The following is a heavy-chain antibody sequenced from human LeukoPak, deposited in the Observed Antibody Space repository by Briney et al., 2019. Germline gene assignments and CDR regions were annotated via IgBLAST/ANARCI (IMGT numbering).Heavy chain of an antibody. D-gene: IGHD3-9*01. V-gene: IGHV3-33*01. Sequence: GGCLRLSCAASGFTLSSYGMHRVRQAPGKRREWVAVIWYDGSNKYYADSVKGRFTISRDNSKNALYLQMNSLRAEDTAVYYCARGIRYSDYWGQGTLVTVSS. CDR1: GFTLSSYG. J-gene: IGHJ4*02. CDR3: ARGIRYSDY. CDR2: IWYDGSNK.